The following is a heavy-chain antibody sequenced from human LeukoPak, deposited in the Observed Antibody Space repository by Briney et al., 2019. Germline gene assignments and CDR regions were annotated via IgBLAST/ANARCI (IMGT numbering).Heavy chain of an antibody. CDR3: ARDILNYHGSVDYAMDV. CDR1: GFTVSSNY. J-gene: IGHJ6*04. V-gene: IGHV3-53*01. Sequence: GGSLRLSCAASGFTVSSNYMSWVRQAPGKGLEWVSVIYSGGTTYYADSVKGRFTISRDNSKNTLYLQMNSLRAEDTAVYYCARDILNYHGSVDYAMDVWGKGTPVTVSS. D-gene: IGHD3-10*01. CDR2: IYSGGTT.